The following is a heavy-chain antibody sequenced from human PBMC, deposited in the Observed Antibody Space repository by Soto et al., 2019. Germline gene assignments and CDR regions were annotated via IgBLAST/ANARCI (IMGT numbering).Heavy chain of an antibody. CDR2: IYWDDDK. CDR3: AHSGPKESLSDF. J-gene: IGHJ4*02. Sequence: QITLKESGPTLVKPTQTLTLTCTISGFSLSAGGVGVGWIRQPPGKALECLALIYWDDDKRYRPSLKSRLTITKDTSKNQVVLTMTNMDPMDTATYYCAHSGPKESLSDFWGQGTLVTVSS. CDR1: GFSLSAGGVG. V-gene: IGHV2-5*02.